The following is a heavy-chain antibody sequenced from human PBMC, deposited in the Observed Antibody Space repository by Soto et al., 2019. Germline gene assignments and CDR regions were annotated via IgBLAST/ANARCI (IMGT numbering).Heavy chain of an antibody. V-gene: IGHV4-31*03. J-gene: IGHJ4*02. CDR2: IYYSGST. CDR1: GGSISSGGYY. CDR3: ARYPLQYTAMVTMFDY. D-gene: IGHD5-18*01. Sequence: QVQLQESGPGLVKPSQTLSLTCTVSGGSISSGGYYWSWIRQHPGKGLEWIAYIYYSGSTYYNPSLQSRVTISVDTSKNQCSLKLSSVTAADTAVYYCARYPLQYTAMVTMFDYWGQGTLVTVSS.